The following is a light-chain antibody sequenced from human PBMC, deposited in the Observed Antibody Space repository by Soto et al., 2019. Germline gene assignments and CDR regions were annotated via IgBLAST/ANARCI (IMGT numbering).Light chain of an antibody. J-gene: IGKJ1*01. CDR2: GIS. V-gene: IGKV3-20*01. CDR1: QSVSSSY. Sequence: EIVLTHSPGTLSLSPWEIATLSCRASQSVSSSYLAWYQQKPGQAPRLLIYGISNRATGVPDRFSGSGSGTDFTLTISRLEPEDFAVYYCQQYTDWPLTFGHGTKVDIK. CDR3: QQYTDWPLT.